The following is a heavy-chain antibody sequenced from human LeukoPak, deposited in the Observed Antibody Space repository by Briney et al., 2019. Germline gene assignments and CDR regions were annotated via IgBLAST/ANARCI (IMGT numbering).Heavy chain of an antibody. J-gene: IGHJ4*02. Sequence: SETLSLTCTVSGGSISSYYWSWIRQPPGKGLEWIGYIYYSGSTNYNPSLKSRVTISVDTSKNQFSLKLSSGTAADTAVYYCARGLNTRTFDYWGQGTLVTVSS. D-gene: IGHD5/OR15-5a*01. CDR1: GGSISSYY. CDR2: IYYSGST. V-gene: IGHV4-59*01. CDR3: ARGLNTRTFDY.